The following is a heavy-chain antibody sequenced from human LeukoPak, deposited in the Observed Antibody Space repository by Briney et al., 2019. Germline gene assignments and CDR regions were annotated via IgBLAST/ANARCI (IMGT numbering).Heavy chain of an antibody. V-gene: IGHV3-30*02. CDR3: AKGISRYDFWSGYYTAY. CDR2: IRYDGSNK. CDR1: GFTFSSYG. Sequence: GGSLRLSCAASGFTFSSYGMHWVRQAPGKGLEWVAFIRYDGSNKYYADSVKGRFTISRDNSKNTLYLQMNSLRAEDTAVYYCAKGISRYDFWSGYYTAYWGQGTLVTVSS. J-gene: IGHJ4*02. D-gene: IGHD3-3*01.